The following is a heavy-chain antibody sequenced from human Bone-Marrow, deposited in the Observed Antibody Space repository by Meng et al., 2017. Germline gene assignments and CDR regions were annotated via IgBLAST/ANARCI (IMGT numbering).Heavy chain of an antibody. D-gene: IGHD3-22*01. CDR1: GFTFSSYA. CDR3: ARDSSGYPAAFDI. J-gene: IGHJ3*02. Sequence: GGSLRLSCAASGFTFSSYAMHWVRQAPGKGLEWVAVISYDGSNKYYADSVKGRFTISRDNAKNSLYLQMNSLRADDTAVYYCARDSSGYPAAFDIWGQGTMVTVSS. CDR2: ISYDGSNK. V-gene: IGHV3-30*07.